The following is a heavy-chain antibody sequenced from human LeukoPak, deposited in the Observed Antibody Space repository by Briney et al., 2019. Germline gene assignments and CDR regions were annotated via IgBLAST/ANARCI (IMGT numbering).Heavy chain of an antibody. Sequence: SETLSLTCTVSGGSISTSNYYWGWIRQPPGKGLEWIGNIFYSGSTYYSPSLRSRVTISLDTSKNQFSLKLSSVTAADTAVYYCARVWREDIVVVPAAMFDYWGQGTLVTVSS. V-gene: IGHV4-39*07. J-gene: IGHJ4*02. CDR1: GGSISTSNYY. D-gene: IGHD2-2*01. CDR2: IFYSGST. CDR3: ARVWREDIVVVPAAMFDY.